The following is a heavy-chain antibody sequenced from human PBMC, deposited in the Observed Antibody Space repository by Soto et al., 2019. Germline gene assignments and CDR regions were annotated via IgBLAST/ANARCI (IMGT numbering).Heavy chain of an antibody. CDR3: ARDRYYYGSGSYYQFDV. CDR2: ISSSSSTI. D-gene: IGHD3-10*01. CDR1: GFTFSSYS. Sequence: GGSLRLSCAASGFTFSSYSMNWVRQAPGKGLEWVSYISSSSSTIYYADSVKGRFTISRDNAKISLYLQMNSLRAEDTAVYYCARDRYYYGSGSYYQFDVWGQGTMVTVSS. J-gene: IGHJ3*01. V-gene: IGHV3-48*01.